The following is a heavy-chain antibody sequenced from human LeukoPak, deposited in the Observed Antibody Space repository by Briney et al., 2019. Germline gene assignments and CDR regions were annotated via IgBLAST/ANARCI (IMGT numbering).Heavy chain of an antibody. D-gene: IGHD2-2*01. Sequence: ASVKVSCKASGYTFTSYAMHWVRQAPGQRLEWMGWINAGNGNTKYSQKFQGRVTITRDTSASTAYLELSSLRSEDTAVYYCARDRTLGYCSSTSCPTYYYYGMDVWGKGTTVTVSS. CDR1: GYTFTSYA. CDR3: ARDRTLGYCSSTSCPTYYYYGMDV. V-gene: IGHV1-3*01. J-gene: IGHJ6*04. CDR2: INAGNGNT.